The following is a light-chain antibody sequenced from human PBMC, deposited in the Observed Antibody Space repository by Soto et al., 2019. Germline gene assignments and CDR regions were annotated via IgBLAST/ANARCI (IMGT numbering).Light chain of an antibody. CDR2: GAS. CDR1: QSISSSY. J-gene: IGKJ5*01. CDR3: QHYVSPPIT. Sequence: EILLTQSPGTLSLSPGKRATLSCRASQSISSSYLAWYQQKPGQAPRLLIYGASSRATGIPDRFSGSGSGTDFTLTFSRLEPEDFAVYYCQHYVSPPITFGQGTRLEIK. V-gene: IGKV3-20*01.